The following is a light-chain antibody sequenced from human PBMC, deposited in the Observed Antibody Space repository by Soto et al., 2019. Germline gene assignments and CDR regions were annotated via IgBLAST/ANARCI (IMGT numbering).Light chain of an antibody. J-gene: IGKJ1*01. Sequence: EIVMTQSPATQSVSPGERASLSCTASQSVSSNLAWYQQKPGQAPRLLIYGASTRATGIPARFSGSGSGTEFTLTISSLQSEDFAVYYCQQYNNWWTFGQGTKVEIK. CDR3: QQYNNWWT. V-gene: IGKV3-15*01. CDR2: GAS. CDR1: QSVSSN.